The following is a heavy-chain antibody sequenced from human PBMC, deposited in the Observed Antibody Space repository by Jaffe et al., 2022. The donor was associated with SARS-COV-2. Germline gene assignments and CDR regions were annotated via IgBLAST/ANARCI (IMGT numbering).Heavy chain of an antibody. CDR3: AMGALREAEDYYYYGMDV. Sequence: QVQLQESGPGLVKPSETLSLTCTVSGGSISSYYWSWIRQPPGKGLEWIGYIYYSGSTNYNPSLKSRVTISVDTSKNQFSLKLSSVTAADTAVYYCAMGALREAEDYYYYGMDVWGQGTTVTVSS. CDR1: GGSISSYY. D-gene: IGHD3-16*01. V-gene: IGHV4-59*01. J-gene: IGHJ6*02. CDR2: IYYSGST.